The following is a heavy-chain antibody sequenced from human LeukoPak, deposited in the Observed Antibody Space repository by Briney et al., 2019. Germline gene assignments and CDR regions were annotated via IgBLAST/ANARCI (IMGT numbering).Heavy chain of an antibody. Sequence: GGSLRLSCAASGFTFSSYAMSWVRQAPGKGLEWVSAISGSGGSTYYADSVKGRFTISRDNSKNTLYLQMNSLRAEDTVVYYCAKAVWFGELLEYYYGMDVWGQGTTVTVSS. CDR2: ISGSGGST. D-gene: IGHD3-10*01. CDR3: AKAVWFGELLEYYYGMDV. V-gene: IGHV3-23*01. CDR1: GFTFSSYA. J-gene: IGHJ6*02.